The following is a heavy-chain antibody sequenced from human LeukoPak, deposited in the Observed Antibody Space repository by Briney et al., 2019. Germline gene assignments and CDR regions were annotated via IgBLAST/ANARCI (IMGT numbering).Heavy chain of an antibody. CDR1: GFTFSDYY. CDR2: ISSSGSTI. J-gene: IGHJ3*02. V-gene: IGHV3-11*04. CDR3: ASGQCLPSDAFDI. Sequence: GGSLRLSCAASGFTFSDYYMSWIRQAPGKGLEWVSYISSSGSTIYYADFVKGRFTISRDNAKNSLYLQMNSLRAEDTAVYYCASGQCLPSDAFDIWGQGTMVTVSS. D-gene: IGHD6-19*01.